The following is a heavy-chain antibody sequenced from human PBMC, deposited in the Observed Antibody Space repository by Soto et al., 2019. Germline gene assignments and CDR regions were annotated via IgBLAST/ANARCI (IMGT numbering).Heavy chain of an antibody. J-gene: IGHJ5*02. CDR3: ARVFSDSSSFFDP. V-gene: IGHV4-61*01. CDR2: IYYSGST. CDR1: GGSVSSGSYY. Sequence: PSETLSLTCTVSGGSVSSGSYYWSWIRQPPGKGLEWIGYIYYSGSTYYNPSLKSRVTISVDTSKNQFSLKLSSVTAADTAVYYCARVFSDSSSFFDPWGQGTLVTVSS. D-gene: IGHD6-13*01.